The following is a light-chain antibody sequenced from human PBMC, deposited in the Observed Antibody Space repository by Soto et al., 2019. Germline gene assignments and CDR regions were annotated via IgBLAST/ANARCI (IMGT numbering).Light chain of an antibody. V-gene: IGKV3-15*01. Sequence: DPLSLSPGERATLSCRASQSVSSYLAWYQQKPGQAPRLLIYDATTRATGIPVRFSGSGSGTEFTLTISSWLSADVGVYYFQQYDNWPLVTFCQGTKVDI. J-gene: IGKJ1*01. CDR1: QSVSSY. CDR2: DAT. CDR3: QQYDNWPLVT.